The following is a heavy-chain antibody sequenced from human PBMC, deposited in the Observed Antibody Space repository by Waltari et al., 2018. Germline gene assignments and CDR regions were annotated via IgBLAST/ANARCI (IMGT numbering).Heavy chain of an antibody. CDR1: GSSFTNYG. Sequence: QEKLVESGGGVVQSGRSLKLYCEASGSSFTNYGMHWVRQAPGKGLEWVAIIWDDGSKKYYADSVKGRFDISRDNSRNTLYLQMDSLRAEDTAVYFCARDQYGESFYYAMNVWGQGTAVTVSS. CDR2: IWDDGSKK. V-gene: IGHV3-33*04. D-gene: IGHD1-26*01. CDR3: ARDQYGESFYYAMNV. J-gene: IGHJ6*02.